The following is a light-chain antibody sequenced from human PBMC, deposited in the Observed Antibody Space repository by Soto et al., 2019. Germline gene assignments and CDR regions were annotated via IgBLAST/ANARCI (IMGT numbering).Light chain of an antibody. CDR2: DVS. CDR3: SSYTSNSTLYV. CDR1: SSDVGGYNY. V-gene: IGLV2-14*01. J-gene: IGLJ1*01. Sequence: QSALTQPASVSGSRGQSITISCTGTSSDVGGYNYVSWYQQHPGKAPKFMIYDVSNRPSGVSNRFSGSKSGNTASLTISGLQAEDEADYYCSSYTSNSTLYVFGTGTKVTVL.